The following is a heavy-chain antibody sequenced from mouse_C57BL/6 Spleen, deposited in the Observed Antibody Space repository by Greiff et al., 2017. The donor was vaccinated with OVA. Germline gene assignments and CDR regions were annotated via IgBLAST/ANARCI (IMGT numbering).Heavy chain of an antibody. CDR1: GYTFTSYW. D-gene: IGHD1-1*01. CDR2: INPSNGGT. J-gene: IGHJ4*01. V-gene: IGHV1-53*01. CDR3: ARTYYYYGSSYNAMDY. Sequence: QVQLQQPGTELVKPGASVKLSCKASGYTFTSYWMHWVKQRPGQGLEWIGNINPSNGGTNYNEKFKSKATLTVDKSSSTAYMQLSSLTSEDSAVYYCARTYYYYGSSYNAMDYWGQGTSVTVSS.